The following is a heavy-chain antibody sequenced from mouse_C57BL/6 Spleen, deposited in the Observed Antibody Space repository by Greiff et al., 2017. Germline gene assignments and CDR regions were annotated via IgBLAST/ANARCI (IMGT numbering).Heavy chain of an antibody. Sequence: VQLQQSGPGLVAPSQSLSITCTVSGFSLTSYGVHWVRQPPGKGLEWLVVIWSDGSTTYNSALKSRLSISKDNSKSQVFLKMNSLQTDDTAMYYCARHAGTEDYYAMDYWGQGASVTVSS. CDR1: GFSLTSYG. CDR2: IWSDGST. D-gene: IGHD4-1*01. CDR3: ARHAGTEDYYAMDY. J-gene: IGHJ4*01. V-gene: IGHV2-6-1*01.